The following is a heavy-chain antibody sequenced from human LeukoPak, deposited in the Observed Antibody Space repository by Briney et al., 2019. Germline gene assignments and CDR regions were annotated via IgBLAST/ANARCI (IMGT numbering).Heavy chain of an antibody. V-gene: IGHV4-34*01. CDR3: ARGGDYGDYASAFDI. D-gene: IGHD4-17*01. J-gene: IGHJ3*02. CDR1: GGSFSGYY. Sequence: TLSLTCAVSGGSFSGYYWSWIRQPPGKGLEWIGEINHSGSTNYNPSLKSRVTISVDTSKNQFSLKLSSVTAADTAVYYCARGGDYGDYASAFDIWGQGTMVTVSS. CDR2: INHSGST.